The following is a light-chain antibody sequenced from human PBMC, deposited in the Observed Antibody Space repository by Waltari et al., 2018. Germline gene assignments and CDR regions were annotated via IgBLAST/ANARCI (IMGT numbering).Light chain of an antibody. CDR1: QSVSDNF. Sequence: EIVLTQSPDTVSLSPGERATVSCRASQSVSDNFLAWYQHKPGQAPRLLMYDASTRLTGVPDRFSGSGSGTDFTLTISRLEPEDFAVYYCQEYGSSPSWTFGQGTKVELK. CDR3: QEYGSSPSWT. CDR2: DAS. V-gene: IGKV3-20*01. J-gene: IGKJ1*01.